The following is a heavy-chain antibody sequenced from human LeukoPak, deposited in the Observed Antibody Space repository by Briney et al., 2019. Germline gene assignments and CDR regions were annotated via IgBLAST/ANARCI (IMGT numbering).Heavy chain of an antibody. Sequence: PSETLSLTCDVSGGSIGGHTFYWDWIRQPPGKGREWVATIYYTGHTFYNPSLKSRVTLSADTSKSQFSLSLSSVPAADTAVYYCARHQTGYTYPFDIWGLGTTVTVSS. CDR3: ARHQTGYTYPFDI. D-gene: IGHD2-15*01. CDR1: GGSIGGHTFY. V-gene: IGHV4-39*01. CDR2: IYYTGHT. J-gene: IGHJ3*02.